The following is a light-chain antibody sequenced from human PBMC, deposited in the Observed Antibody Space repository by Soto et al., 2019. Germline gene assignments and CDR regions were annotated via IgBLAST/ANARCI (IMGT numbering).Light chain of an antibody. CDR1: QGISTW. J-gene: IGKJ2*01. V-gene: IGKV1-12*01. CDR3: LQSDSFPHT. CDR2: AAS. Sequence: DIQMTQSPSSVAASVGDRVTITCRASQGISTWLACYQQKPGQGPKLLIYAASSLQSGVSSRFSGSGSGTDFTLTSSSLQPEDFATYYCLQSDSFPHTFGPGTKLHIK.